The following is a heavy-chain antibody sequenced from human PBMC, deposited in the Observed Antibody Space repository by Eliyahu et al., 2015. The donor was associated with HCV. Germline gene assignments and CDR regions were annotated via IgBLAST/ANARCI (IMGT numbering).Heavy chain of an antibody. Sequence: QVQLXESGPGLVKPSETLSLTCTVSGGSITTXYWSWIRQPPGKGLEWIGXIHYSGSTNYNPXLKSRVTISVDTSKNQFSLNLTSVTAADTAVYYCASGGGGIAVAGTGGWFDPWGQGTLVTVSS. J-gene: IGHJ5*02. CDR2: IHYSGST. V-gene: IGHV4-59*01. CDR1: GGSITTXY. D-gene: IGHD6-19*01. CDR3: ASGGGGIAVAGTGGWFDP.